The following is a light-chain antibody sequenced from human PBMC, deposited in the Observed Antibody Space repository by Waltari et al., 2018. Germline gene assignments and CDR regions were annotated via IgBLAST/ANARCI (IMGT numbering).Light chain of an antibody. Sequence: DIVMTQTALSLSVTPGQPASISCKSSQTLLHDNVKTYLSWYLQKPGQSPQLLLYEVASRFSGVPDRFSGSGSGTDFTLKSSRVEAEDVGVHYCMQSVQLPPTFGRGTKLEIK. CDR1: QTLLHDNVKTY. J-gene: IGKJ2*01. CDR2: EVA. CDR3: MQSVQLPPT. V-gene: IGKV2D-29*02.